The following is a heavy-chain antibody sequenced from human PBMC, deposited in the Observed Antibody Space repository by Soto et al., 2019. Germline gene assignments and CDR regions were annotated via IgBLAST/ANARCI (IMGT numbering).Heavy chain of an antibody. CDR2: ISWDGGST. D-gene: IGHD3-10*01. CDR3: AKGAFPDGYIGSFYFDY. V-gene: IGHV3-43*01. J-gene: IGHJ4*02. CDR1: GFTSDDYT. Sequence: PGGSLRLSCAASGFTSDDYTMHWVRQAPGKGLEWVSLISWDGGSTYYADSVKGRFTISRDNSKNSLYLQMNSLRTEDTALYYCAKGAFPDGYIGSFYFDYWGQGTLVTVSS.